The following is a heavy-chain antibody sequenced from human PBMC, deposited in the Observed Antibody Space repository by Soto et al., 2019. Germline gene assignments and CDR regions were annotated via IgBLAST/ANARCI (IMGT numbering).Heavy chain of an antibody. V-gene: IGHV1-46*01. CDR3: ARDPVRKGFDY. D-gene: IGHD6-6*01. J-gene: IGHJ4*02. Sequence: ASVKVSCKASGYTFTSYYMHWVRQAPGQGLEWMGIINPSGGSTSYAQKFQARVTMTRDTSTSAVYMELSSRRSEDTAVYYCARDPVRKGFDYWGEGTLVTVFS. CDR2: INPSGGST. CDR1: GYTFTSYY.